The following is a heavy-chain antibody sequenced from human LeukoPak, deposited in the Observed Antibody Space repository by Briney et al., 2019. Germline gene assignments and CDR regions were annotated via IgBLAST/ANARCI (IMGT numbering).Heavy chain of an antibody. CDR1: GGSISSSNYY. Sequence: SETLSLTCAVSGGSISSSNYYWGWIRQPPGKGLEWIGTIYYSGNTYYNPSLKSRVTISVDTSKNQFSLKLSSVTAADTAVYYCARGVEARRKMATIRGRFDYWGQGTLVTVSS. J-gene: IGHJ4*02. CDR3: ARGVEARRKMATIRGRFDY. V-gene: IGHV4-39*01. CDR2: IYYSGNT. D-gene: IGHD5-24*01.